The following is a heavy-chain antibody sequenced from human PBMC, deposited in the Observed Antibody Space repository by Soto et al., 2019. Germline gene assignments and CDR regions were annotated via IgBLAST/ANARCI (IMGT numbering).Heavy chain of an antibody. CDR1: GFTFTNYA. Sequence: EVQLLESGGGLVQPGGSLRLSCAASGFTFTNYAINWVRQAPGKGLEWVSVIYSGGGTDYAGSVKGRFTISRDTSKDTLDLQMNSRRAEDTSLYYCVRSRQADYWGQGTLVTVSS. V-gene: IGHV3-23*01. CDR2: IYSGGGT. CDR3: VRSRQADY. J-gene: IGHJ4*02.